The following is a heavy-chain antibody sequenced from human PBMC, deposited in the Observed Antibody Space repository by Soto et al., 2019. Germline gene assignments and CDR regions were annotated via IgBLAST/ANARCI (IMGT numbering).Heavy chain of an antibody. CDR2: IYPGDSDT. CDR1: GYSFTSYW. CDR3: ASLGHYGDYPYYYYGMDV. Sequence: GESLKISCKGSGYSFTSYWIGWVRQMPGKGLEWMGIIYPGDSDTRYSPSFQGQVTISADKSISTAYLQWSSLKASDTAMYYCASLGHYGDYPYYYYGMDVWGQGTTVTVSS. D-gene: IGHD4-17*01. J-gene: IGHJ6*02. V-gene: IGHV5-51*01.